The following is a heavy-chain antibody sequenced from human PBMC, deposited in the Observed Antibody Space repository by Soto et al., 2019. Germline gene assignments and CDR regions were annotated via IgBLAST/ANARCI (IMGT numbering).Heavy chain of an antibody. Sequence: ASVKVSCKASGYTFTGYYMHWVRQAPGQGLEWMGWINPNSGGTNYAQKFQGWVTMTRDTTISTAYMELSRLRSDDTAVYYCARDSYDYHGSGSYRPLGRYYYYCMDVWGQGTTVTVSS. J-gene: IGHJ6*02. CDR2: INPNSGGT. CDR3: ARDSYDYHGSGSYRPLGRYYYYCMDV. D-gene: IGHD3-10*01. V-gene: IGHV1-2*04. CDR1: GYTFTGYY.